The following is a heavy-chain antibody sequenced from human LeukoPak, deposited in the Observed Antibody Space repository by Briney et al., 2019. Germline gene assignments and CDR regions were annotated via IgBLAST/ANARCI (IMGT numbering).Heavy chain of an antibody. J-gene: IGHJ6*02. CDR3: ARGRSRRSPGYYYGMDV. Sequence: VASVKVSCTASGYTFTGYYMHWVRQAPGQGLEWMGWINPNSGGTNYAQKFQGWVTMTRDTSISTAYMELSRLRSDDTAVYYCARGRSRRSPGYYYGMDVWGQGTTVTVSS. V-gene: IGHV1-2*04. CDR1: GYTFTGYY. CDR2: INPNSGGT. D-gene: IGHD1-26*01.